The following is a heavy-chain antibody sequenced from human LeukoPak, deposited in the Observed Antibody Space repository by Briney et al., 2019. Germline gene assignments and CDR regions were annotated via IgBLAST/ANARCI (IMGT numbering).Heavy chain of an antibody. V-gene: IGHV3-30*14. Sequence: GGSLRLSCAASGFTFSSYAMHWVRQAPGKGLEWVAVISYNGSNKYYADSVKGRFTISRDNSKNTLYLQMTRLRAEDTAVYYCARGSFSGGPPEDYYCRDVWGKGTRLTVS. D-gene: IGHD6-19*01. J-gene: IGHJ6*04. CDR3: ARGSFSGGPPEDYYCRDV. CDR1: GFTFSSYA. CDR2: ISYNGSNK.